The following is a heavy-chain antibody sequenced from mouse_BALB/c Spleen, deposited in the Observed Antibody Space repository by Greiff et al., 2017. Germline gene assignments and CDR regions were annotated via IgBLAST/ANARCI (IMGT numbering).Heavy chain of an antibody. Sequence: EVKLVESGPDLVKPSQSLSLTCTVTGYSITSGYSWHWIRQFPGNKLEWMGYIHYSGSTNYNPSLKSRISITRDTSKNQFFLQLNSVTTEDTATYYCARWYYYGSSYLYYFDYWGQGTTLTVSS. CDR1: GYSITSGYS. D-gene: IGHD1-1*01. CDR3: ARWYYYGSSYLYYFDY. CDR2: IHYSGST. J-gene: IGHJ2*01. V-gene: IGHV3-1*02.